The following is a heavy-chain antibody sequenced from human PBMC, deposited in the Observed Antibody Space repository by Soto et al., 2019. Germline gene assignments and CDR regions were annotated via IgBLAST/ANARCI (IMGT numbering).Heavy chain of an antibody. J-gene: IGHJ6*01. V-gene: IGHV1-2*02. CDR2: INPDSGRT. Sequence: QVQLVQSGPEVGKPGASVKVSCKASGYTFTGYYLHWVRQAPGQGLEWMGYINPDSGRTRYAQKFQGTVTMTRDTSITTAYLELSSLKYDDSAIFYCALSFSQTNIDVWGQGTTVIDSS. CDR3: ALSFSQTNIDV. CDR1: GYTFTGYY.